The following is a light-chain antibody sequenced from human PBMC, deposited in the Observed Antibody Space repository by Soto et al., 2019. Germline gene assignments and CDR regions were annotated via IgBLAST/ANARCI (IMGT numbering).Light chain of an antibody. Sequence: IQMTQSPSSLSASVGDTVTITCRASQTISSYLNWYQQKPGRTPNLLIYATSSLQSGGPSGFDGSGSGTEFTRTVSSLQRDECAMYYCQQSFSTPHTCGQGTKRELK. CDR3: QQSFSTPHT. CDR2: ATS. J-gene: IGKJ2*01. V-gene: IGKV1-39*01. CDR1: QTISSY.